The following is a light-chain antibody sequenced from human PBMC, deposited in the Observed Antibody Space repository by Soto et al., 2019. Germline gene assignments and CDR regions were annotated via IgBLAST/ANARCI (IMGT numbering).Light chain of an antibody. CDR3: QHRPS. CDR1: QSIRNC. J-gene: IGKJ4*01. CDR2: SAS. Sequence: IQVTQSPSSLSASVGDRVTITCRASQSIRNCLHWYQQKSGEAPKLLIFSASTLQSGVPSRFSGSGSGTDFTLTINGLHPEDFATYSCQHRPSFGGATQVEIK. V-gene: IGKV1-39*01.